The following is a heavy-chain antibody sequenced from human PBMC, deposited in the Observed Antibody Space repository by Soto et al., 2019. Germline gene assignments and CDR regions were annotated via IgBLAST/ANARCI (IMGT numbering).Heavy chain of an antibody. J-gene: IGHJ6*02. V-gene: IGHV4-59*01. Sequence: SETLSLTCTVSGGSISSYYWSWIRQSPGKGLEWIGYIHYSGSTKSNPSLKSRVTISVDTSRNQVSLKLSSVTAADSAVYFCARARYQLLHPYYHRMDVWGQGTTVTVSS. CDR3: ARARYQLLHPYYHRMDV. D-gene: IGHD2-2*01. CDR1: GGSISSYY. CDR2: IHYSGST.